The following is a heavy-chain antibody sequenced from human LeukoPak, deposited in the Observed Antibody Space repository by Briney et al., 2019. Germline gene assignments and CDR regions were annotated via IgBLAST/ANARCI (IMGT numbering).Heavy chain of an antibody. CDR1: GYTFTSYY. D-gene: IGHD2-15*01. V-gene: IGHV1-46*01. CDR2: INPSGGST. Sequence: ASVKVFCKASGYTFTSYYMHWVRQAPGQGLEWMGIINPSGGSTSYAQKFQGRVTMTRDTSTSTVYMELSSLRSEDTAVYYCAGTSSGGIDYWGQGTLVTVSS. CDR3: AGTSSGGIDY. J-gene: IGHJ4*02.